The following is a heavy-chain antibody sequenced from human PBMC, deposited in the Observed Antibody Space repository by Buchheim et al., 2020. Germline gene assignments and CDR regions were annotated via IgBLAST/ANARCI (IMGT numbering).Heavy chain of an antibody. CDR1: GFTFSSYE. CDR3: ARDLVSSGYYYYYGMDV. V-gene: IGHV3-48*03. Sequence: EVQLVESGGGLVQPGGSLRLSCAASGFTFSSYEMNWVRQAPGKGLEWVSYISSSGSTIYYADSVKGRFTISRDNAKNSLYLQMNSLRAEDTAVYYCARDLVSSGYYYYYGMDVWGQGTT. J-gene: IGHJ6*02. CDR2: ISSSGSTI. D-gene: IGHD5-12*01.